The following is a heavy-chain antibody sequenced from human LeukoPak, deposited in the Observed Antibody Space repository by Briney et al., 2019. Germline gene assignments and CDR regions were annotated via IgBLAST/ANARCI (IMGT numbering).Heavy chain of an antibody. CDR1: GFPLSSYW. CDR3: ARDEYSSSWYYFDY. J-gene: IGHJ4*02. D-gene: IGHD6-13*01. Sequence: GGPLRLSCAASGFPLSSYWMSWVRQAPGKGLEWLANITQEGSEKYYVDSVKGRFTICRDNAKNALDLQMNSLRAEDTAVYYCARDEYSSSWYYFDYWGEGTLVSVPS. V-gene: IGHV3-7*01. CDR2: ITQEGSEK.